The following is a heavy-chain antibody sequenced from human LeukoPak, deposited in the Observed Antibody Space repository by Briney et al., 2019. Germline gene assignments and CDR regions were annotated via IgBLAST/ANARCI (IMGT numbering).Heavy chain of an antibody. V-gene: IGHV4-30-4*08. CDR2: IYYSGST. CDR3: ARVWRYWFDP. D-gene: IGHD3-9*01. Sequence: PSETLSLTCAVYGGSFSGYYWSWIRQPPGKGLEWIGYIYYSGSTYYNPSLKSRVTISVDTSKNQFSLKLSSVTAADTAVYYCARVWRYWFDPWGQGTLVTVSS. J-gene: IGHJ5*02. CDR1: GGSFSGYY.